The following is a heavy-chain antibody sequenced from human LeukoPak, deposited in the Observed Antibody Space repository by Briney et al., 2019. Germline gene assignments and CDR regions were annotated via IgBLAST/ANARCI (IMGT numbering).Heavy chain of an antibody. CDR1: GASISNDY. J-gene: IGHJ4*02. D-gene: IGHD3-16*01. CDR3: ARGWGYFEY. CDR2: IYYSGST. Sequence: SETLSLTCSVSGASISNDYWSWIRQPPGKGLEWIGYIYYSGSTNYNPSLKSRLTISLDTSKNHFSLELSSVTAADTAVYYCARGWGYFEYWGQGTLVTVSS. V-gene: IGHV4-59*01.